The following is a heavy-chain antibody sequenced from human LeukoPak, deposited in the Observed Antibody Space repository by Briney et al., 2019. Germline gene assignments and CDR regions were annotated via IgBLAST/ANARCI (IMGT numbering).Heavy chain of an antibody. D-gene: IGHD6-19*01. Sequence: SETLSLTCTVSGGSISSYYWSWIRQPPGKGLEWIGYIYYSGSTYYNPSLKSRVTISVDTSKNQFSLKLSSVTAADTAVYYCARVCIQWLVPLYWGQGTLVTVSS. CDR1: GGSISSYY. CDR2: IYYSGST. V-gene: IGHV4-59*08. CDR3: ARVCIQWLVPLY. J-gene: IGHJ4*02.